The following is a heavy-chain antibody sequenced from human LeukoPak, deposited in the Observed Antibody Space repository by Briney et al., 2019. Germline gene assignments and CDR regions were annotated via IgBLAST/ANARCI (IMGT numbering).Heavy chain of an antibody. V-gene: IGHV3-33*01. J-gene: IGHJ4*03. Sequence: GSLRLSCVASGFIFSTYAMHWVRQAPGKGLEWVAVIWYDGSNKYYADSVKDPFTISTVNKKTTLNLLMNNLRAEDTSIYYHARAVSPFNYWGQGTMVTVS. D-gene: IGHD3-22*01. CDR2: IWYDGSNK. CDR3: ARAVSPFNY. CDR1: GFIFSTYA.